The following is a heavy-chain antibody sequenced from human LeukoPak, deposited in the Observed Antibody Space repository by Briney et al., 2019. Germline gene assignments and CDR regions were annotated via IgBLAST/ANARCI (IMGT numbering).Heavy chain of an antibody. Sequence: SETLSLTCTVSGGSISSSSYYWGWIRQPPGKGLEWIGSIHHSGSTYYNPSLKSRVTISLDTSKNQSSLKVGSMTAADTAVYYCARAGGYGLIDYWGQGTMVTVSS. CDR2: IHHSGST. D-gene: IGHD5-18*01. CDR1: GGSISSSSYY. CDR3: ARAGGYGLIDY. V-gene: IGHV4-39*07. J-gene: IGHJ4*02.